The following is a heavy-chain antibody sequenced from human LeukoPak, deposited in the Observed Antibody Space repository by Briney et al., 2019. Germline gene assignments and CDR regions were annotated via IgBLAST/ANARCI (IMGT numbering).Heavy chain of an antibody. CDR3: ARGEAVAGNYYYYYGMDV. J-gene: IGHJ6*02. CDR2: ISSSSSYI. Sequence: GGSLRLSCAASGFTFSSYSMNWVRQAPRKGLEWVSSISSSSSYIYYADSVKGRFTISRDNAKNSLYLQMNSLRAEDTAVYYCARGEAVAGNYYYYYGMDVWGQGTTVTVSS. CDR1: GFTFSSYS. V-gene: IGHV3-21*01. D-gene: IGHD6-19*01.